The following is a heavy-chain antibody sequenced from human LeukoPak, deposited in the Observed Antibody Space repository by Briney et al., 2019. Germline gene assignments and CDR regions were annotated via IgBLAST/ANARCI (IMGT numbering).Heavy chain of an antibody. Sequence: GGSLRVSCAASGFTFSNYAMSGVRQAPGKGLEWVSAILGSGGSTYYADSVKGRFTVSRDNSKSTLYLQMNSLRAEDTALYYCAKWGDYDVLTGHYVPDYWGQGTLVTVSS. CDR3: AKWGDYDVLTGHYVPDY. CDR2: ILGSGGST. V-gene: IGHV3-23*01. CDR1: GFTFSNYA. D-gene: IGHD3-9*01. J-gene: IGHJ4*02.